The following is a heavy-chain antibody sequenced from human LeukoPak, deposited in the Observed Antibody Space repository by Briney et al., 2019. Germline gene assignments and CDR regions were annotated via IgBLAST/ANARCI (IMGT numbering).Heavy chain of an antibody. J-gene: IGHJ4*02. Sequence: GGSLRLSCAASGFTFSSYAISWVRQAPRKGLQWVSTISGSGGSTYYADSVKGRFTISRDNSKNTLYLQMNSLRAEDTAVYYCARRPGLERYHFDYWGQGTLVTVSS. CDR2: ISGSGGST. V-gene: IGHV3-23*01. CDR3: ARRPGLERYHFDY. D-gene: IGHD1-1*01. CDR1: GFTFSSYA.